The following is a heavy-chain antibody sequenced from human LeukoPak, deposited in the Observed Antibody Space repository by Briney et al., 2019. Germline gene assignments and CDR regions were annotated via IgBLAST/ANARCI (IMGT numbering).Heavy chain of an antibody. Sequence: ASARVSCKTSGYTFTRYDIHWVRQAVGQGLEWRGWVNPNSGSIGYAKKFQGRVVIMADTSISTAYLELNSLRSEHSAVYYCARGHSGSHLLAEFDYWGQGTLVTASS. CDR1: GYTFTRYD. D-gene: IGHD1-26*01. J-gene: IGHJ4*02. V-gene: IGHV1-8*03. CDR3: ARGHSGSHLLAEFDY. CDR2: VNPNSGSI.